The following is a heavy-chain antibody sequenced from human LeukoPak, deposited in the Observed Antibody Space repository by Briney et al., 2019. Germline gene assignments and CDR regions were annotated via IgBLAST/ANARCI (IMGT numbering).Heavy chain of an antibody. D-gene: IGHD4-23*01. J-gene: IGHJ6*03. CDR2: IYYTGST. CDR3: ARLHYGGNYGYYYYYMDV. CDR1: GGSISSSSYY. V-gene: IGHV4-39*01. Sequence: SETLSLTCTVSGGSISSSSYYWGWIRQPPGKGLEWTGSIYYTGSTYYNPSLRSRVTISVDTSKNQFSLKLSSVTAADTSVYYCARLHYGGNYGYYYYYMDVWGKGTTVTISS.